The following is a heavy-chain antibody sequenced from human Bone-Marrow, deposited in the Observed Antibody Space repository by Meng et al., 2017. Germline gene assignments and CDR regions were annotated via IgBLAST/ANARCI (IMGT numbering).Heavy chain of an antibody. CDR1: GGSISSYY. D-gene: IGHD4-17*01. V-gene: IGHV4-59*01. CDR3: ACTTVTTWVGWFDP. Sequence: SETLSLTCTVSGGSISSYYWSWIRQPPGKGLAWIGYIYYSGSTNYNPSLKSRVTISVDTSKNQFSLKLSSVTAADTAVYYCACTTVTTWVGWFDPWGQGTLVTVSS. J-gene: IGHJ5*02. CDR2: IYYSGST.